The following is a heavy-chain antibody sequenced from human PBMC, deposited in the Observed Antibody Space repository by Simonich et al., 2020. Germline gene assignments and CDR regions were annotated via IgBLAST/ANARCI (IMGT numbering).Heavy chain of an antibody. CDR1: GFTFSSYS. Sequence: EVQLVESGGGLVKPGGSLRLSCAASGFTFSSYSMNWVRQAPGKGPEWGATIRSSSSYIYYADSVKGRFTIARDNAKNSLYLQMNSLRAEDTAVYYCARGIVGASGAFDIWGQGTMVTVSS. CDR3: ARGIVGASGAFDI. J-gene: IGHJ3*02. V-gene: IGHV3-21*01. CDR2: IRSSSSYI. D-gene: IGHD1-26*01.